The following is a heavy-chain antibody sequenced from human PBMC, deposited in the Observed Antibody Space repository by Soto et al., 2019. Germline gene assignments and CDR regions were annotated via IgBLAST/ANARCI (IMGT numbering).Heavy chain of an antibody. CDR2: ISWNSGSI. CDR3: AKDSSEGYSGYDWRTGDYYYMDV. J-gene: IGHJ6*03. Sequence: GGSLRLSCAASGFTFDDYAMHWVRQAPGKGLEWVSGISWNSGSIGYADSVKGRFTISRDNAKNSLYLQMNSLRAEDTALYYCAKDSSEGYSGYDWRTGDYYYMDVWGKGTTVTVSS. D-gene: IGHD5-12*01. V-gene: IGHV3-9*01. CDR1: GFTFDDYA.